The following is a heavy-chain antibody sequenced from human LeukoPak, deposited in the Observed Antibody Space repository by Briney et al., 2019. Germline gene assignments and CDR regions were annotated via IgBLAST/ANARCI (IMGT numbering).Heavy chain of an antibody. CDR2: VWFDGTTK. D-gene: IGHD1-26*01. CDR1: GFRFRTYA. CDR3: AKEGILGATRHLDS. Sequence: TGGSLRLSCATSGFRFRTYAMHWVRQAPGKGLEWITVVWFDGTTKLYADSVKGRFTISRDDSTNTVYLNMNSLRAEDTAVYYCAKEGILGATRHLDSWGQGTLVTVSA. V-gene: IGHV3-33*06. J-gene: IGHJ4*02.